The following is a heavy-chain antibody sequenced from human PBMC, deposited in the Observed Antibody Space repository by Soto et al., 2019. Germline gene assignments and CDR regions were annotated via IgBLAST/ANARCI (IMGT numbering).Heavy chain of an antibody. CDR3: ARGRYYYGSGSYLHYYYMDV. J-gene: IGHJ6*03. V-gene: IGHV4-34*01. Sequence: SETLSLTCAVYGGSFSGYYWSWIRQPPGKGLEWIGEINHSGSTNYNPSLKSRVTISVDTSKNQFSLKLSSVTAADTAVYYCARGRYYYGSGSYLHYYYMDVWGKGTTVTVSS. CDR1: GGSFSGYY. CDR2: INHSGST. D-gene: IGHD3-10*01.